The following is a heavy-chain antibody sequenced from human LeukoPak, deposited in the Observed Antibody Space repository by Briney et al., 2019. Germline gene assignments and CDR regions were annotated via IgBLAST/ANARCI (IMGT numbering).Heavy chain of an antibody. V-gene: IGHV3-21*01. CDR3: ARAVSSGRFDY. Sequence: GGSLRLSCAASGFTFSSYSMNWVRQAPGKGLEWVSSISSSSSYIYYADSVKGRFTISRDNATNSLYLQMTSRRAEDTAVYYCARAVSSGRFDYWGQGTLVTVSS. CDR1: GFTFSSYS. J-gene: IGHJ4*02. CDR2: ISSSSSYI. D-gene: IGHD5/OR15-5a*01.